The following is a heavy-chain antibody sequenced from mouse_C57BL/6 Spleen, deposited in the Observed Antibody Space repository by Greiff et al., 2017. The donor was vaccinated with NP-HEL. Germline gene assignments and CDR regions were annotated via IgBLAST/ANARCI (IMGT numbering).Heavy chain of an antibody. CDR2: IDPNDGGT. CDR1: GYTFTSYW. J-gene: IGHJ4*01. V-gene: IGHV1-72*01. D-gene: IGHD2-2*01. CDR3: TRNYGYSHYYAIDY. Sequence: VQLQQPGAELVKPGASVKLSCKASGYTFTSYWMHWVKQRPGRGLEWIGGIDPNDGGTKYNEKFKGKATLTVDKPSSTAYMQLSSLTSEDSAVYYCTRNYGYSHYYAIDYWGQGASVTVS.